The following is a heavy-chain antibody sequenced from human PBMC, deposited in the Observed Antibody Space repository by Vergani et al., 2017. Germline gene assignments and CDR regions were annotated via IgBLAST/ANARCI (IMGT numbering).Heavy chain of an antibody. CDR2: IVVGSGNT. Sequence: QMQLVQSGPEVKKPGTSVKVSCKASGFTFTSSAMQWVRQARGQRLEWIGWIVVGSGNTNYAQKFQERVTITRDMSTSTAYMELSSLRSEDTAVYYCARATMVRGVIDWFDPWGQGTLVTVSS. V-gene: IGHV1-58*02. CDR3: ARATMVRGVIDWFDP. J-gene: IGHJ5*02. D-gene: IGHD3-10*01. CDR1: GFTFTSSA.